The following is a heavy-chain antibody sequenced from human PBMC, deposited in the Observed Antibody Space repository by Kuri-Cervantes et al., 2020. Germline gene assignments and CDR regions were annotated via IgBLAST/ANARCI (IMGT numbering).Heavy chain of an antibody. J-gene: IGHJ4*02. V-gene: IGHV3-48*04. CDR3: ARGIYGSGSY. D-gene: IGHD3-10*01. CDR1: GFTFRTYA. CDR2: ISSSGSTI. Sequence: GESLKISCATSGFTFRTYAMSWVRQAPGKGLEWVSYISSSGSTIYYADSVKGRFTISRDNAKNSLYLQMNSLRAEDTAVYYCARGIYGSGSYWGQGTLVTVSS.